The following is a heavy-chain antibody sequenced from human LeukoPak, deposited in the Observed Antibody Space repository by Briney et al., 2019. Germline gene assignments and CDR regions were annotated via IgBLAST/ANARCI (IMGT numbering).Heavy chain of an antibody. CDR2: ISSSSSYI. CDR3: ARDAGRGDYIPLDY. J-gene: IGHJ4*02. D-gene: IGHD4-17*01. Sequence: WGSLRLSCAASGFTFSSYSMNWVRQAPGKGLEWVSSISSSSSYIYYADSVKGRFTISRDNAKNSLYLQMNSLRAEDTAVYYCARDAGRGDYIPLDYWGQGTLVTVSS. V-gene: IGHV3-21*01. CDR1: GFTFSSYS.